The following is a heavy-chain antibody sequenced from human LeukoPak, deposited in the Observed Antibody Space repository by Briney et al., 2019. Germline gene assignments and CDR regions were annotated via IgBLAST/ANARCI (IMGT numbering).Heavy chain of an antibody. CDR3: ARGFYGSGNQFDY. D-gene: IGHD3-10*01. CDR2: IFHTGHT. Sequence: SQTLSLTCAVSVGSISSGDCPWSWIRQPPGKGLEWIGYIFHTGHTSYNPSLKSRVTISVDMSKNQLSLKLSSVTAADTAVYYCARGFYGSGNQFDYWGQGTLVTVSS. CDR1: VGSISSGDCP. V-gene: IGHV4-30-2*01. J-gene: IGHJ4*02.